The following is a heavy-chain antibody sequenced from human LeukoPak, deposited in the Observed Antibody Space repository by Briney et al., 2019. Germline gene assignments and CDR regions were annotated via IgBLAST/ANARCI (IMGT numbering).Heavy chain of an antibody. CDR1: GFTFSSYA. Sequence: QSGGSLRLSCTASGFTFSSYAMSWVRQAPGKGLEWVSAISGSGGGTYYADSVKGRFTISRDNSKNTLYLQMNSLRAEDTAVYYCARVPRGGSYFGAFDIWGQGTMVTVSS. J-gene: IGHJ3*02. CDR3: ARVPRGGSYFGAFDI. D-gene: IGHD1-26*01. V-gene: IGHV3-23*01. CDR2: ISGSGGGT.